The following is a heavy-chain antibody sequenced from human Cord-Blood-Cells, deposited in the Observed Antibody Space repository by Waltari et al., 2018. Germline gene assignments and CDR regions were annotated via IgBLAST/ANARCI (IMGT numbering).Heavy chain of an antibody. CDR2: CYYSGGT. D-gene: IGHD5-18*01. Sequence: QLQLQESGPGLVNRSETLSLTCTVSAGSISSSSYYWGWTRQPPGTGMVWMGSCYYSGGTDYSRSLKSRVTISVDTSKDQFSLKLRSVTAADTAVYYCARLPVARGGYSYGHDAFDIWGQGTMVTVSS. CDR1: AGSISSSSYY. J-gene: IGHJ3*02. CDR3: ARLPVARGGYSYGHDAFDI. V-gene: IGHV4-39*01.